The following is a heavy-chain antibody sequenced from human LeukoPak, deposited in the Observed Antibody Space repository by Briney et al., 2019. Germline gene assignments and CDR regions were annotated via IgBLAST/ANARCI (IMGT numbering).Heavy chain of an antibody. V-gene: IGHV1-2*02. Sequence: GASVKVSCKASGYTFADYYIHWVRQAPGQGLEWMGWINSNSGGVHYAQNFQGRVTMTRDTSISTAYMDLTRLRYDDTAVYFCARYLAAPYDAFDIWGQGTMVTVSS. CDR2: INSNSGGV. CDR1: GYTFADYY. D-gene: IGHD2-15*01. CDR3: ARYLAAPYDAFDI. J-gene: IGHJ3*02.